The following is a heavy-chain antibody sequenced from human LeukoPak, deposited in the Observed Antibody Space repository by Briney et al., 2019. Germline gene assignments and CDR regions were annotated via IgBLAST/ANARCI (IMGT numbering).Heavy chain of an antibody. J-gene: IGHJ5*02. CDR1: GYSFTNYD. V-gene: IGHV1-8*03. CDR3: TKARSSSSYGFDP. D-gene: IGHD6-13*01. CDR2: MNPNSGNT. Sequence: GASVKVSCKASGYSFTNYDINWVRQAPGQGFEWMGWMNPNSGNTGYAQKFQGRVTTTRNTSISTAYMELSSLRSEDTAVYYCTKARSSSSYGFDPWGQGTLVTVSS.